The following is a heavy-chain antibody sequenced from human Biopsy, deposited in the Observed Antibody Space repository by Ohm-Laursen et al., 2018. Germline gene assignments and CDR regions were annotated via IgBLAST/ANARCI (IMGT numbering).Heavy chain of an antibody. Sequence: SVKVSCNASGFTFSGSAVQWVRQARGQRLEWIGWIVVGSGHTNYAQKFQERVTITRDMSTSTAYMELTSLRSEDTAVYYCAATSTLYYYYYAMDVWDQGTTITVSS. J-gene: IGHJ6*02. CDR2: IVVGSGHT. V-gene: IGHV1-58*01. CDR1: GFTFSGSA. CDR3: AATSTLYYYYYAMDV.